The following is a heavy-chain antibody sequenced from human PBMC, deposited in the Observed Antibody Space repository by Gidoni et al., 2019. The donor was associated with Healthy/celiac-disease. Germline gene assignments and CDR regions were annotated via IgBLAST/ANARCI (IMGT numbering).Heavy chain of an antibody. J-gene: IGHJ4*02. Sequence: QAQLVQSGAEVTKPGASVTVSCKASGDTFTCYGISWVRQAPGQGLEWMGWISAYNGNTNYAQKLQGRVTMTTDTSTSTAYMELRSLRSDDTAVCYCAAWGGLSQALDYWGQGTLVTVSS. CDR3: AAWGGLSQALDY. D-gene: IGHD7-27*01. CDR1: GDTFTCYG. V-gene: IGHV1-18*01. CDR2: ISAYNGNT.